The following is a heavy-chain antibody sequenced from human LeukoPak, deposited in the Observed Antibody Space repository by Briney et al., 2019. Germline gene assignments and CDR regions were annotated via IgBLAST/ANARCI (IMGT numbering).Heavy chain of an antibody. J-gene: IGHJ4*02. V-gene: IGHV3-15*01. Sequence: GGSLRLSCAVSGFTSSDVWMTWVRQAPGKGLEWVGRLRSKVDDGTADYAMSVRGRFTISRGDSKNIVYLQMNSLKTEDTAVYYCTRDFNYANDWGQGTLVIVSS. CDR3: TRDFNYAND. CDR1: GFTSSDVW. D-gene: IGHD3-16*01. CDR2: LRSKVDDGTA.